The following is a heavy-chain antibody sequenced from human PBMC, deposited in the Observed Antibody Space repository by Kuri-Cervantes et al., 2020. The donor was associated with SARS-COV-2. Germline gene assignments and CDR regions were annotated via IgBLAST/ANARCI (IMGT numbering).Heavy chain of an antibody. CDR3: ARVGDRYYYYYYMDV. V-gene: IGHV3-11*04. CDR1: GFTFSDYY. J-gene: IGHJ6*03. CDR2: ISSSGSTI. Sequence: GGSLRLSCAASGFTFSDYYTSWIRQAPGKGLEWVSYISSSGSTIYYADSVKGRFTISRDNAKNSLYLQMNSLRAEDTAVYYCARVGDRYYYYYYMDVWGKGTTVTVSS. D-gene: IGHD3-16*01.